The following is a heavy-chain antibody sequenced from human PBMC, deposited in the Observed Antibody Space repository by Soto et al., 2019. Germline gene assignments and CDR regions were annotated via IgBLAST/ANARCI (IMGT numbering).Heavy chain of an antibody. J-gene: IGHJ6*02. CDR2: IRSKANSYAT. V-gene: IGHV3-73*01. CDR1: GFTFSGSA. Sequence: GGSLRLSCASSGFTFSGSAMHWVRQASGKGLEWVGRIRSKANSYATAYAASVKGRFTISRDDSKNTAYLQMNSLKTEDTAVYYCTRPPTSGGMDVWGQGTTVTVS. D-gene: IGHD1-26*01. CDR3: TRPPTSGGMDV.